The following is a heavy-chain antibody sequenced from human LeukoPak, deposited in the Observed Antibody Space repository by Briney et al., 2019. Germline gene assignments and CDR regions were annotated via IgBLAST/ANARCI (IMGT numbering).Heavy chain of an antibody. CDR1: GYIFTKYV. CDR3: ARDDFVVTCYPGGY. J-gene: IGHJ4*02. V-gene: IGHV1-3*01. D-gene: IGHD2-2*01. CDR2: IKAGNGDT. Sequence: ASVKVSCKASGYIFTKYVVHWVRQAPGQRPDWMGWIKAGNGDTKYSQNFQDRLTITRDTSASTLYMELSRLSPQDTALYYSARDDFVVTCYPGGYWGQGTLVTVSS.